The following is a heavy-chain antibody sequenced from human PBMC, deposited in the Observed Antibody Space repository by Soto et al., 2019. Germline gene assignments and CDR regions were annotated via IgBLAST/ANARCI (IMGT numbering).Heavy chain of an antibody. CDR2: IYYSGST. CDR1: GGSISSGDYY. V-gene: IGHV4-30-4*01. D-gene: IGHD5-12*01. CDR3: ARDRTNSGYPTYYFDY. J-gene: IGHJ4*02. Sequence: PXETLSLTCTVSGGSISSGDYYWSWIRQPPGKGLEWIGYIYYSGSTYYNPSLKSRVTISVDTSKNQFSLKLSSVTAADTAVYYCARDRTNSGYPTYYFDYWGQGTLVTVSS.